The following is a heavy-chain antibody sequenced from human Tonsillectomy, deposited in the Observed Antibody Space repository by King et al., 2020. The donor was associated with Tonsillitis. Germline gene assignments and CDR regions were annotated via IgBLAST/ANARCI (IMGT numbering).Heavy chain of an antibody. CDR2: INPSGSST. V-gene: IGHV1-46*03. CDR1: GYTFTNYY. J-gene: IGHJ4*02. Sequence: VQLVESGAEVKKPGASVKVSCKASGYTFTNYYMHWVRQAPGQGLEWMGIINPSGSSTNYPQKFQGRVTMTRDTSTSTVYMELSSLKSEDTAVYYCTRGITISRGTIGGSFDYWGQGTLVTVSS. CDR3: TRGITISRGTIGGSFDY. D-gene: IGHD3-10*01.